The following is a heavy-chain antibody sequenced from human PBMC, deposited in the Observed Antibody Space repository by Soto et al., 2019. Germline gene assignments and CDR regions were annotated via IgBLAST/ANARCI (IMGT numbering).Heavy chain of an antibody. Sequence: QVQLVQSGAEVRKPGASVTVSCRSSGDSFNDYYIHWVRQAPGQGLEWMGWINPNSGVTKYAQKFQGWVSMTRDTSIRPVYMQLSRLTSDATAVYYCARASGGATATVDSYSSYMVVWCTGTTVTVSS. J-gene: IGHJ6*03. CDR2: INPNSGVT. V-gene: IGHV1-2*04. CDR1: GDSFNDYY. D-gene: IGHD1-26*01. CDR3: ARASGGATATVDSYSSYMVV.